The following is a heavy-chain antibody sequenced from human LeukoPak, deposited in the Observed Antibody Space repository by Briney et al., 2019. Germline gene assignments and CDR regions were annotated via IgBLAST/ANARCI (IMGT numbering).Heavy chain of an antibody. D-gene: IGHD1-26*01. V-gene: IGHV3-23*01. CDR2: ITSGTRT. J-gene: IGHJ4*02. CDR1: GFTFSRHG. Sequence: GGSLRLSCVASGFTFSRHGMNWVRQAPGKGLEWVSGITSGTRTYYADSVKSRFAISRDNSKNTMYLQMNSLRAEDTAVYYCAKSYGLEAPMGYWGQGTLVTVSS. CDR3: AKSYGLEAPMGY.